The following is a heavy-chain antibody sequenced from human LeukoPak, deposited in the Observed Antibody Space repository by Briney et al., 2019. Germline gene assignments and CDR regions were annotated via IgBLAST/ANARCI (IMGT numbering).Heavy chain of an antibody. CDR3: AKDRDNYYYPFDY. CDR1: RFTFNSYA. CDR2: IGGSNGIT. J-gene: IGHJ4*02. D-gene: IGHD3-10*01. Sequence: PGGSLRLSCAASRFTFNSYAMSWVRQAPGKGLEWVSVIGGSNGITFYVGSVKGRFTISRDNSKDTLYLQMNSLRAEDTAVYYCAKDRDNYYYPFDYWGQGTLVTVSS. V-gene: IGHV3-23*01.